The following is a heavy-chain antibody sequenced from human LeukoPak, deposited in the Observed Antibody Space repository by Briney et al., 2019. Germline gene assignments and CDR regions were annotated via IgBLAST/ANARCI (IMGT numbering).Heavy chain of an antibody. CDR2: ISYDGSNE. Sequence: PGRSLRLSCAASGFTFSGYAMHWVRQAPGKGLEWVAVISYDGSNEYYADSVKGRFTISRDNAKNSLYLQMNSLRDEDTAVYYCTRSGNYDCWGQGTLVTVSS. V-gene: IGHV3-30-3*01. CDR3: TRSGNYDC. D-gene: IGHD1-1*01. CDR1: GFTFSGYA. J-gene: IGHJ4*02.